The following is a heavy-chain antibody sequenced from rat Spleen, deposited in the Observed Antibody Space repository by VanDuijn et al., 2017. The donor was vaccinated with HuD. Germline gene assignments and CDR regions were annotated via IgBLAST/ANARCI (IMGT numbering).Heavy chain of an antibody. CDR1: GFTFNNYW. Sequence: EVQLVESGGGLVQPGRSLKLSCVASGFTFNNYWMTWIRQAPGKVLEWVASITNTGGSTYYRASVKGRFTISRDKAKSILYLQMDSLRSEDTATYHCARQDYTYNYFDYWGQGVMVTVSS. D-gene: IGHD1-9*01. CDR2: ITNTGGST. CDR3: ARQDYTYNYFDY. J-gene: IGHJ2*01. V-gene: IGHV5-31*01.